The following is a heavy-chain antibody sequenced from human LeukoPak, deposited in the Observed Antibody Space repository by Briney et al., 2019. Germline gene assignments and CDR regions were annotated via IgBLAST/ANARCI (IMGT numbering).Heavy chain of an antibody. D-gene: IGHD3-3*01. CDR1: GGTFSSYA. CDR3: ARDPTYDFWSGYEPDY. CDR2: IIPIFGTA. V-gene: IGHV1-69*13. Sequence: SVKVSCKASGGTFSSYAISWVRQAPGQGLEWMGGIIPIFGTANYAQKFQGRVTITADESTSTAYMELSSLRSEDTAVYYCARDPTYDFWSGYEPDYWGQGTLVTVSS. J-gene: IGHJ4*02.